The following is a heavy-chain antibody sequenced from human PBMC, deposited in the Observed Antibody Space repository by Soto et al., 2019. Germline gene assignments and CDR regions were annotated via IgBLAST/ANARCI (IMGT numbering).Heavy chain of an antibody. D-gene: IGHD6-6*01. J-gene: IGHJ6*02. Sequence: SETLSLTCAVYGGSFSGYYWSWIRQPPGKGLEWIGEINHSGSTNYNPSLKSRVTISVDTSKNQFSLKLSSVTAADTPVYYCARGWLRAARQSTRGRNYYGMDVWGQGTTVT. V-gene: IGHV4-34*01. CDR3: ARGWLRAARQSTRGRNYYGMDV. CDR1: GGSFSGYY. CDR2: INHSGST.